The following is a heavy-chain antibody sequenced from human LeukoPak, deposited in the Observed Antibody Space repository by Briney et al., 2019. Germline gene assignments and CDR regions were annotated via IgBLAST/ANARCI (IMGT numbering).Heavy chain of an antibody. V-gene: IGHV3-23*01. Sequence: GGSLSLSCAASGFTFSSYAMSWVRQAPGEGLGWVSAISGSGGSTYYADSVKGRFTISRDNSKNTLYLQTNSLRAEDTAVYYCAKAQYGYPPFIPGACYYYYGMNVWGQGTTVTVSS. D-gene: IGHD4-17*01. CDR1: GFTFSSYA. CDR3: AKAQYGYPPFIPGACYYYYGMNV. J-gene: IGHJ6*02. CDR2: ISGSGGST.